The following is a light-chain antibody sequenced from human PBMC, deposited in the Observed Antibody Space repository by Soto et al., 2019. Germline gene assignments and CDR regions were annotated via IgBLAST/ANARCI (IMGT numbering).Light chain of an antibody. CDR1: QSISSR. V-gene: IGKV1-5*01. Sequence: IQMTQSPSTLSASVGDRVTITCRASQSISSRLAWYQQKPGKAPKLLIYDASSLESGVPSRFSGSGSGTEFTLNISSLQPDDFATYYCQQYNSYWTFGQGTKVEIK. CDR3: QQYNSYWT. J-gene: IGKJ1*01. CDR2: DAS.